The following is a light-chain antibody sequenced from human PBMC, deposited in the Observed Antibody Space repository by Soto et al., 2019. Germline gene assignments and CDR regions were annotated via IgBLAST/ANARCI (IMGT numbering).Light chain of an antibody. Sequence: QSALTQPPSVSAAPGQKVTISCSGSSSNTGNNYVSWYQQLPGTAPKLLIYDNNKRPSGIPDRFSGSKSGTSATLGITGLQTGDEADYYCGTWDSSFYVFGTGTKVTVL. CDR3: GTWDSSFYV. V-gene: IGLV1-51*01. CDR2: DNN. CDR1: SSNTGNNY. J-gene: IGLJ1*01.